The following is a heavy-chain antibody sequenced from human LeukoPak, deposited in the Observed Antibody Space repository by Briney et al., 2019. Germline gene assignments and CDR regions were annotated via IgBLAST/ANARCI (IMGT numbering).Heavy chain of an antibody. CDR3: ARTYGDRYHPDWYFDL. D-gene: IGHD4-17*01. CDR2: IYHSGST. CDR1: GYSISSGYY. J-gene: IGHJ2*01. Sequence: SETLSLTCAVSGYSISSGYYWGWMRQPAGKGLEWIGSIYHSGSTYYNPSLKSRVTMSVDTSKNQFSLKLSSVTAADAAVYYCARTYGDRYHPDWYFDLWGRGTLVTVSS. V-gene: IGHV4-38-2*01.